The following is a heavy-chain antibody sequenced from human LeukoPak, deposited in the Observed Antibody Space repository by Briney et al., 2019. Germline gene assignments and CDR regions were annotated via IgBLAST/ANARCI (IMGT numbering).Heavy chain of an antibody. V-gene: IGHV5-51*01. CDR3: ASVIAAAGAFDY. CDR1: GYSFNSYW. D-gene: IGHD6-13*01. Sequence: GESLKISYMGSGYSFNSYWIGWVRQVPGKGLEWMGIIYPGDSDTRYSPSFQGQVTISADKSISTAYLQWSSLKASDTAMYYCASVIAAAGAFDYWGQGTLVTVSS. J-gene: IGHJ4*02. CDR2: IYPGDSDT.